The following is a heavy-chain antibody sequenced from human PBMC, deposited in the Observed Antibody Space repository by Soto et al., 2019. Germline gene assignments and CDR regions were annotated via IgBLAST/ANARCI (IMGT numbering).Heavy chain of an antibody. V-gene: IGHV1-69*06. D-gene: IGHD3-10*01. J-gene: IGHJ4*02. CDR1: GGTFSSLA. CDR3: ARSPGVFDY. CDR2: LLPVFGTA. Sequence: QVQLVQSGAEVKKPGSSVKVSCKASGGTFSSLAISWVRQAPGQGLEWMGGLLPVFGTANYAQKFQDRVTITADKSTSTSYMELSSLRSEDTAVYYCARSPGVFDYWGQGTLVTVSS.